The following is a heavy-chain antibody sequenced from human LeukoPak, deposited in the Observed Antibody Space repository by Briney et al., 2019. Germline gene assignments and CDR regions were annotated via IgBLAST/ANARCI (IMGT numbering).Heavy chain of an antibody. CDR2: INGDGSNT. CDR1: GFTFRNDW. CDR3: SRSDWFDP. J-gene: IGHJ5*02. Sequence: GGSLRLSCAASGFTFRNDWMHWVRQAPGKGLVWVSRINGDGSNTFYADSVKGRFTISRDNAKNTLYLQMSSLRDEDTAVYHCSRSDWFDPWGQGTLVTVSS. V-gene: IGHV3-74*01.